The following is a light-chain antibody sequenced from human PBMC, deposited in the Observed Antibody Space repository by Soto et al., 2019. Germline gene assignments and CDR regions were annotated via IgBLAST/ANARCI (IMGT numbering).Light chain of an antibody. V-gene: IGKV1-33*01. CDR1: QSISSY. CDR2: DAS. J-gene: IGKJ4*01. CDR3: QQYDNLPLT. Sequence: DIQMTQSPSSLSASVGDRVTITCRASQSISSYLNWYQQKPGKAPKLLIYDASNLETGDPSRFSGSGSGTDFTFTISSLQPEDIATYYCQQYDNLPLTFGGGTKVDIK.